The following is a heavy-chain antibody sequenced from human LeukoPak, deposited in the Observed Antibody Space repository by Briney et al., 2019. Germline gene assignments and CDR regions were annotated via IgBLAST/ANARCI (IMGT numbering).Heavy chain of an antibody. D-gene: IGHD2-15*01. Sequence: PGGSLRLSCAASGFTFSTYWMSWVRQAPGKGLEWVAIIHQDGNKKYYVDSVKGRFTISRDNAKNSLYLQMNSLRAEDNVFYYCARGDKFSGDYWGQGTLVTVSS. CDR3: ARGDKFSGDY. J-gene: IGHJ4*02. V-gene: IGHV3-7*04. CDR1: GFTFSTYW. CDR2: IHQDGNKK.